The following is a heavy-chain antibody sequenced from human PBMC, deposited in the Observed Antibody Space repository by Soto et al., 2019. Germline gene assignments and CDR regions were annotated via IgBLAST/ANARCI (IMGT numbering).Heavy chain of an antibody. V-gene: IGHV3-7*01. Sequence: GGSLRLSCAASGFTFSSYWMSWVRQAPGKGLEWVANIKQDGSEKYYVDYVKGRFTISRDNAKNSLYLQMNSLRAEDTAVYYCARDSVPDYSSSSFPLFYYYYYMDVWGKGTTVTVS. CDR1: GFTFSSYW. J-gene: IGHJ6*03. D-gene: IGHD6-6*01. CDR3: ARDSVPDYSSSSFPLFYYYYYMDV. CDR2: IKQDGSEK.